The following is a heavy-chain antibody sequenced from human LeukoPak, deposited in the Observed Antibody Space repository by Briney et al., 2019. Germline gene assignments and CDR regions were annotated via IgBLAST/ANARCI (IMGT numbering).Heavy chain of an antibody. D-gene: IGHD2-2*01. CDR1: GFSFSTYS. V-gene: IGHV3-21*01. CDR2: ISRTSSCI. CDR3: ARGGMGTNSQEYFYYGMDV. J-gene: IGHJ6*02. Sequence: GGSLRLSCAAAGFSFSTYSINWVRQTPGKGLEWVSSISRTSSCIYYADSVKGRFTLSRDNGKNSLYLQMNSLRAEDTAVYYCARGGMGTNSQEYFYYGMDVWGQGTTVTVSS.